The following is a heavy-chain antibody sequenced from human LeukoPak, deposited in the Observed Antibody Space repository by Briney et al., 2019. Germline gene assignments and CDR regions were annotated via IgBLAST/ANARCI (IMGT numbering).Heavy chain of an antibody. D-gene: IGHD1-26*01. Sequence: SVKVSCKASGGTFSSYAISWVRQAPGQGLEWMGRIIPILGIANYAQKFQGRVTITADKSTSTAYMELSSLRSEDTAVYYCARKVGASNWFDPWGRGTLVTVSS. V-gene: IGHV1-69*04. CDR2: IIPILGIA. CDR3: ARKVGASNWFDP. J-gene: IGHJ5*02. CDR1: GGTFSSYA.